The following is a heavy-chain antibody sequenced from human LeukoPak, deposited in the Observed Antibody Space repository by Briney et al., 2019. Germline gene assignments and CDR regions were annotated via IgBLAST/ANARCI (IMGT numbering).Heavy chain of an antibody. D-gene: IGHD3-10*01. CDR1: GFTFSSSA. Sequence: GGSLRLSCAASGFTFSSSAMSWVRQAPGKGLEWVSAINGGGGSTYYADSVKGRFTISRDNSKNTLYLQMNSLRAEDTAVYYCAKGPRYYYGSEFDYWGQGTLVTVSS. CDR3: AKGPRYYYGSEFDY. V-gene: IGHV3-23*01. J-gene: IGHJ4*02. CDR2: INGGGGST.